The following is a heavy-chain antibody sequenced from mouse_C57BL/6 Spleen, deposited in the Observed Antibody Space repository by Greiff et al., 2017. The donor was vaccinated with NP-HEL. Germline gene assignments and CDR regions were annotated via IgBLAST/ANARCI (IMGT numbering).Heavy chain of an antibody. D-gene: IGHD1-1*01. CDR1: GYTFTDYY. V-gene: IGHV1-19*01. J-gene: IGHJ2*01. Sequence: EVQLQQSGPVLVKPGASVKMSCKASGYTFTDYYMNWVKQSHGKSLEWIGVINPYNGGTSYNQKFKGKATLTVDKSSSTAYMELNSLTSEDSAVYYCARGPHYYGSSYGYFDYWGQGTTLTVSS. CDR2: INPYNGGT. CDR3: ARGPHYYGSSYGYFDY.